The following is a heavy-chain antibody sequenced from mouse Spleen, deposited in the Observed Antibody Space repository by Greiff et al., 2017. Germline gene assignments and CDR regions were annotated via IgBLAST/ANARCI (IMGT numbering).Heavy chain of an antibody. J-gene: IGHJ3*01. CDR2: ISSGGSYT. Sequence: EVMLVESGGGLVKPGGSLKLSCAASGFTFSSYAMSWVRQSPEKRLEWVAEISSGGSYTYYPDTVTGRFTISRDNAKNTLYLEMSSLRSEDTAMYYCANNYYGSSYVGWFAYWGQGTLVTVSA. CDR1: GFTFSSYA. CDR3: ANNYYGSSYVGWFAY. V-gene: IGHV5-9-4*01. D-gene: IGHD1-1*01.